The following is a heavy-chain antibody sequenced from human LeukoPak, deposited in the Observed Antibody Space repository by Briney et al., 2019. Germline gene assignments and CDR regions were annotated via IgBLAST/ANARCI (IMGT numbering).Heavy chain of an antibody. Sequence: PGGSLRLSCAASAFSFSDYWMTWVRQAPGKGLHWVAHIKQDGSEEYYVDSVKGRFTISRDNAKTSLYLQMNSLRAEDTAVYYCARVLLRGSHSGYYYFDYWGQGTLVTVSS. J-gene: IGHJ4*02. D-gene: IGHD3-22*01. CDR3: ARVLLRGSHSGYYYFDY. CDR2: IKQDGSEE. V-gene: IGHV3-7*05. CDR1: AFSFSDYW.